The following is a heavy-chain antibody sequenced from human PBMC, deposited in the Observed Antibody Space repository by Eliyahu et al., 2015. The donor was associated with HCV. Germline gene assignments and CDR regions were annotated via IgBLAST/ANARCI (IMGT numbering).Heavy chain of an antibody. V-gene: IGHV4-38-2*02. CDR1: GFSISSGYY. D-gene: IGHD4-17*01. CDR2: ISYSGNT. CDR3: ARERSTAVTTGSFDI. J-gene: IGHJ3*02. Sequence: QVQLQESGPGLVKPSETLSLTCNVSGFSISSGYYWGWIRQPPGKGLEWIGSISYSGNTYYNPSLKSRVTISVDTSKNQFSLKLNSVTAADTAVYYCARERSTAVTTGSFDIWGQGTMVTVSS.